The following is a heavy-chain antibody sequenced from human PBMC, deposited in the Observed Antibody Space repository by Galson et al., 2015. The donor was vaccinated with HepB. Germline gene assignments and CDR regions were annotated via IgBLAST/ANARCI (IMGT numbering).Heavy chain of an antibody. CDR2: TYYRSKWYN. Sequence: CAISGDSVSSNSAAWNWIMQSPSRGLEWLGRTYYRSKWYNDYAVSVKSRITINPDTSKNQFSLQLNSVTPEDTAVYYCARDCRYCSSTSCYGKNDYYYYGMDVWGQGTTVTVSS. J-gene: IGHJ6*02. V-gene: IGHV6-1*01. D-gene: IGHD2-2*01. CDR3: ARDCRYCSSTSCYGKNDYYYYGMDV. CDR1: GDSVSSNSAA.